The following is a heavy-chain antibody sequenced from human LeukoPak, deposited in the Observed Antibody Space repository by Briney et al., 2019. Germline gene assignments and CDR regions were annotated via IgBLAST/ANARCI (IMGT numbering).Heavy chain of an antibody. CDR1: GGSISSYY. J-gene: IGHJ5*02. CDR2: IYYRGST. D-gene: IGHD3-10*01. CDR3: ARVAYGSGGSNWFGP. Sequence: PSETLSLTCTVSGGSISSYYWSWIRQPPGKGLEWIGYIYYRGSTNYNPSLKSRVTISVDTSKNQFSLKLSSVTAADTAVYYCARVAYGSGGSNWFGPWGQGTLVTVSS. V-gene: IGHV4-59*01.